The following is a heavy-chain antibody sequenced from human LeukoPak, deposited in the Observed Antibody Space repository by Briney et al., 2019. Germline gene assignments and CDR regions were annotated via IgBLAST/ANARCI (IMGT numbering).Heavy chain of an antibody. CDR2: IYSDGSST. D-gene: IGHD3-10*01. Sequence: GGSLRLSCAASGFTFSSYWMHWVRQAPGKGLVWVSRIYSDGSSTNYADSVKGRFTISRDNAKNTLYLQMNSLRAEDTAVYYCARDRSSLGLWFGELRNWGQGTLVTVSS. CDR1: GFTFSSYW. J-gene: IGHJ4*02. V-gene: IGHV3-74*01. CDR3: ARDRSSLGLWFGELRN.